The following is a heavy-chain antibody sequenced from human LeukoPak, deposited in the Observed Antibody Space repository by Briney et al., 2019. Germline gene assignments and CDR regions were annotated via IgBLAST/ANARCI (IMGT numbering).Heavy chain of an antibody. Sequence: GASVKVSCKASGYTFTSYDINWVRQATGQGLEWMGWMNPNSGNTDYAQKFQGRVTMTRNTSISTAYMELSSLRSEDTAVYYCASGCSGGSCYRIRAFDIWGQGTMVTVSS. CDR3: ASGCSGGSCYRIRAFDI. CDR2: MNPNSGNT. D-gene: IGHD2-15*01. V-gene: IGHV1-8*01. CDR1: GYTFTSYD. J-gene: IGHJ3*02.